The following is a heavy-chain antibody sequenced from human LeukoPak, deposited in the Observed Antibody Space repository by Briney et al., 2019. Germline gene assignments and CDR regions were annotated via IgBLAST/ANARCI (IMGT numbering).Heavy chain of an antibody. V-gene: IGHV1-24*01. D-gene: IGHD1-26*01. CDR2: FDPEDGQT. CDR3: ATEGGRSYYLY. J-gene: IGHJ4*02. Sequence: ASVKVSCKASGPTLTELAIHWVRQAPGKGLEWKGGFDPEDGQTIYAQKFQGRVTVTEGTSTDTAYMELSSLGSEDTAVYYCATEGGRSYYLYWGQGTLVTVSS. CDR1: GPTLTELA.